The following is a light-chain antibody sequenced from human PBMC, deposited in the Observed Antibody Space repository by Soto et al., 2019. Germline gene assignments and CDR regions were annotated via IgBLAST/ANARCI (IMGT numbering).Light chain of an antibody. V-gene: IGLV1-44*01. CDR1: YSNVGSNV. Sequence: QSVLTQPPSASGTPGQRVTISCSGTYSNVGSNVVNWYQQVPGAAPKLVIYSNDRRPSGVPDRFFGSKSGASASLAISGLQTEDEADYYCAAWDDSLIALLFGGVTKLTVL. CDR3: AAWDDSLIALL. J-gene: IGLJ3*02. CDR2: SND.